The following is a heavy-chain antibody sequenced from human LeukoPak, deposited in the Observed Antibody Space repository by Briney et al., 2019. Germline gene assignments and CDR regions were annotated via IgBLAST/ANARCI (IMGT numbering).Heavy chain of an antibody. CDR3: ARGRPHDFWSDYHGY. V-gene: IGHV4-34*01. J-gene: IGHJ4*02. Sequence: SETLSLTCAVYGGSFSGFYWSWIRQSPGKGLEWIGEINHRRSTNYNPSLKSRVTVSVGTSKNQFSLRLTSVTAADTAVYYCARGRPHDFWSDYHGYWGQGTLVTVSS. CDR1: GGSFSGFY. D-gene: IGHD3-3*01. CDR2: INHRRST.